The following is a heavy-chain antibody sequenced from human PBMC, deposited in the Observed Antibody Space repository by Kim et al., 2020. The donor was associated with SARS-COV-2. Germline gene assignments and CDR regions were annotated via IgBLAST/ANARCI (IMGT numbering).Heavy chain of an antibody. CDR3: ARGLVGALAVIDF. J-gene: IGHJ4*02. V-gene: IGHV4-34*01. Sequence: SETLSLTCAVYGGSFSGHYWTWIRQRPGKGLEWIGEINHDGSTNYNPSLKGRVTMSVDTSKKQFSLKLNSVTDADAAVYYCARGLVGALAVIDFWGQGTLVTVSP. CDR1: GGSFSGHY. CDR2: INHDGST. D-gene: IGHD1-26*01.